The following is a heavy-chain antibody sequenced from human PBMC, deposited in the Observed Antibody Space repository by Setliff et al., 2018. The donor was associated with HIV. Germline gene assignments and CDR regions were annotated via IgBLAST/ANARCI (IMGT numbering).Heavy chain of an antibody. V-gene: IGHV1-3*04. Sequence: ASVKVSCKASGYTFTSYSMHWVRQAPGQRPEWMGWLRTGTGDTSYSEKFQGRLTITRDTSANTAYMELSNLRSEDTAVYYCARAYNIWSDYNYYYSYFMGVWGKGTAVTVSS. J-gene: IGHJ6*03. CDR2: LRTGTGDT. CDR3: ARAYNIWSDYNYYYSYFMGV. D-gene: IGHD3-3*01. CDR1: GYTFTSYS.